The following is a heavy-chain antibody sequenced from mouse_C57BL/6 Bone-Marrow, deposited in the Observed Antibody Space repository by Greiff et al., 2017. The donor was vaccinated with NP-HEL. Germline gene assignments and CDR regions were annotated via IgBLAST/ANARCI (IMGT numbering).Heavy chain of an antibody. V-gene: IGHV14-4*01. CDR1: GFNIKDDY. CDR2: IDPENGDT. J-gene: IGHJ2*01. Sequence: VQLKESGAELVRPGASVKLSCTASGFNIKDDYMHWVKQRPEQGLEWIGWIDPENGDTEYASKFQGKATITADTSSNTAYLQLSSLTSEDTAVYYCTTEITTVVSLYFDYWGQGTTLTVSS. CDR3: TTEITTVVSLYFDY. D-gene: IGHD1-1*01.